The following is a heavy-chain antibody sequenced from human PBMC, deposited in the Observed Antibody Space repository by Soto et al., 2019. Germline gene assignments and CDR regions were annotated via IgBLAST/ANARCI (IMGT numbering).Heavy chain of an antibody. J-gene: IGHJ6*03. D-gene: IGHD6-13*01. CDR2: ISSSGSTI. Sequence: QVQLVESGGGLVKPGGSLRLSCAASGFTFSDYYMSWIRQAPGKGLEWVSYISSSGSTIYYADSVKGRFTISRDNTKNSPYLQMNSLRAEDTAVYYCARAVAAAGYYYYYYYYMDVWGKGTTVTVSS. CDR1: GFTFSDYY. V-gene: IGHV3-11*01. CDR3: ARAVAAAGYYYYYYYYMDV.